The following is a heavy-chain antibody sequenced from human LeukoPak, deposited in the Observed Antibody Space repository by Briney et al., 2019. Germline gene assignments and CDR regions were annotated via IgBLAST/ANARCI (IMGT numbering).Heavy chain of an antibody. CDR3: ARDRRIAAAGDAFDI. CDR1: GYSFTNYG. V-gene: IGHV1-18*01. D-gene: IGHD6-13*01. Sequence: AASVKVSCKASGYSFTNYGISWVRQAPGQGLEWMGWISAYNGNTNYAQKFQGRVTMTTDTSTSTAYMELRSLRSDDTAVYYCARDRRIAAAGDAFDIWGQGTMVTVSS. CDR2: ISAYNGNT. J-gene: IGHJ3*02.